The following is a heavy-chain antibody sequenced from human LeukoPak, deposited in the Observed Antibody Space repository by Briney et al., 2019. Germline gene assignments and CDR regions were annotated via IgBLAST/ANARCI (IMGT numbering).Heavy chain of an antibody. V-gene: IGHV3-20*04. CDR1: GFTFDDYG. CDR2: INWNGGST. D-gene: IGHD1-7*01. J-gene: IGHJ4*02. CDR3: ARGEELAPFDY. Sequence: GGSLRLSCAASGFTFDDYGMSWVRQAPGKGLEWVSDINWNGGSTGYADSVKGRFTISRDNAKNSLYLQMNSLRAEDTALYYCARGEELAPFDYWGQGTLVTVSS.